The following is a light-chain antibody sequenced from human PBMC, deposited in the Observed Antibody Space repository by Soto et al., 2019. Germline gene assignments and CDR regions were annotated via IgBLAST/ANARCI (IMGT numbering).Light chain of an antibody. V-gene: IGKV3-20*01. CDR2: SAS. J-gene: IGKJ1*01. CDR1: QSVNSNY. Sequence: EIVLTQSPGTLSLSPGERATVSCRASQSVNSNYLAWYQQQPDQAPRLLIYSASSRATGIPDRFSGSGSGTDFTLTISRLEPEDFAVYYCQHYDRSPTWTFGQGTKVEIK. CDR3: QHYDRSPTWT.